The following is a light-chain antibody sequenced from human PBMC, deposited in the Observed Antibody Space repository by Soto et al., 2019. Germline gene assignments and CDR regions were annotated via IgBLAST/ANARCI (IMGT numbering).Light chain of an antibody. V-gene: IGKV3-20*01. CDR1: QSVSSSY. CDR3: QQYGSSPWT. Sequence: EIVWTQSPGTLSLSPVERATLSCRASQSVSSSYLAWYQQKPGQAPRLGIYGASSRATGIPDRFSGSGSGTDFTLTISRLEPEDFAVYYCQQYGSSPWTFGQGTKVEIK. CDR2: GAS. J-gene: IGKJ1*01.